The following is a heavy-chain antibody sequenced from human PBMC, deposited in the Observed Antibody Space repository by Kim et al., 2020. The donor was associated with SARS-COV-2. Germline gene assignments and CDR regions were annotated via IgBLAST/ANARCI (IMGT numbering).Heavy chain of an antibody. V-gene: IGHV3-74*01. CDR2: INADRSVI. Sequence: GGSLRLSCAASGFTFSDHWMHWVRQAPGKGPVWVSRINADRSVIEYAASVKGRFTISRDNAKSTLDLQMNSLRPEDTAVYDCARGSASYGFDSWVQGILV. D-gene: IGHD3-10*01. CDR1: GFTFSDHW. CDR3: ARGSASYGFDS. J-gene: IGHJ4*02.